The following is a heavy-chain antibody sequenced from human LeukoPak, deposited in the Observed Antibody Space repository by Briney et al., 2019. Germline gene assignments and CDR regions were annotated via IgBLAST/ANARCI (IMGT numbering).Heavy chain of an antibody. CDR3: ASKHYYDSSGLL. D-gene: IGHD3-22*01. V-gene: IGHV3-11*01. J-gene: IGHJ3*01. CDR2: ISSSGSTI. Sequence: PGGSLRLSCAASGFTFSDYDMSWIRQAPGKGLEWVSYISSSGSTIYYADSVKGRFTISRDNAKNSLYLQMNSLRAEDTAVYYCASKHYYDSSGLLWGQGTMVTVSS. CDR1: GFTFSDYD.